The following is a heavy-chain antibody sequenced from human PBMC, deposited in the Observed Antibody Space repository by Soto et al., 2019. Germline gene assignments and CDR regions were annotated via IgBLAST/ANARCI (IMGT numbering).Heavy chain of an antibody. V-gene: IGHV4-34*01. CDR2: INHSGST. D-gene: IGHD3-10*01. CDR3: ARGGVGSGSYWNRNWFDP. J-gene: IGHJ5*02. Sequence: QVQLQQWGAGLLKPSETLSLTCAVYGGSFSGYYWSWIRQPPGKGLEWIGEINHSGSTNYNPSLKSRVTISVDTSKNQFSLKLSSVIAADTAVYYCARGGVGSGSYWNRNWFDPWGQGTLVTVSS. CDR1: GGSFSGYY.